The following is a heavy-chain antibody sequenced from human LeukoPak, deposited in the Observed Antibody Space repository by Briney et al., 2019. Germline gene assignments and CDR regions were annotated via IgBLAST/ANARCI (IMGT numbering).Heavy chain of an antibody. J-gene: IGHJ6*02. Sequence: SVKVSCKASGGTFSSYAISWVRQAPGQGLEWMGGIIPIFGTAIYAQKFQGRVTITADESTSTAYMELSSLRSEDTAVYYCARVEAAAGPGGPMYYYGMDVWGQGTTVTVSS. CDR3: ARVEAAAGPGGPMYYYGMDV. CDR1: GGTFSSYA. V-gene: IGHV1-69*01. CDR2: IIPIFGTA. D-gene: IGHD6-13*01.